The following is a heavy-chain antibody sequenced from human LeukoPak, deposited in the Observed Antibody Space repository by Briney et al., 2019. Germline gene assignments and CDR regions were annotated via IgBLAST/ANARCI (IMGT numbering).Heavy chain of an antibody. CDR3: ASPLRHTSGQGAFDI. Sequence: SETLSLTCTVSGYSISSGYYWGWIRQPPGKGLEWIGSIYHSGSTYYNPSLKSRVTISVDTSKNQFSLKLSSVTAADTAVYYCASPLRHTSGQGAFDIWGQGTMVTVSS. CDR2: IYHSGST. V-gene: IGHV4-38-2*02. J-gene: IGHJ3*02. CDR1: GYSISSGYY. D-gene: IGHD3-22*01.